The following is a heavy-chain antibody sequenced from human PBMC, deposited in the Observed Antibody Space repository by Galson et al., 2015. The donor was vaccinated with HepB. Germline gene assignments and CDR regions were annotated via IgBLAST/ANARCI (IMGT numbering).Heavy chain of an antibody. V-gene: IGHV5-51*01. Sequence: QSGAEVKKPGESLKISCKGSGYSFTSYWIGWVRQMPGKGLEWMGIIYPGDSDTRYSPSFQGQVTISADKSISTAYLQWSSLKASDTAMYYCARHPNIIGSRDYYGMDVWGQGTTVTVSS. CDR1: GYSFTSYW. CDR2: IYPGDSDT. CDR3: ARHPNIIGSRDYYGMDV. J-gene: IGHJ6*02. D-gene: IGHD3-10*01.